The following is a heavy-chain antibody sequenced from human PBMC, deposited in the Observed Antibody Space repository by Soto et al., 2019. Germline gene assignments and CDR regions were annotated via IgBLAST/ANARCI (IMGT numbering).Heavy chain of an antibody. D-gene: IGHD2-2*01. CDR1: GYSFTSYW. CDR2: IYPGDSNT. CDR3: ARQYCSSTSCSYYFDY. Sequence: GESLKISCKGSGYSFTSYWIGWVRQMPGKGLEWMGIIYPGDSNTRYSPSFKGQVTISADKSISTAYLQWSSLKASDTALYYCARQYCSSTSCSYYFDYWGQGTLVTVSS. V-gene: IGHV5-51*01. J-gene: IGHJ4*02.